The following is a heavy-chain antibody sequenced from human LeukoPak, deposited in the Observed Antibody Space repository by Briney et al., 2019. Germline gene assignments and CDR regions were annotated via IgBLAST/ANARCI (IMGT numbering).Heavy chain of an antibody. J-gene: IGHJ4*02. CDR2: IYSGGST. V-gene: IGHV3-53*01. Sequence: GGSLRLSCAASGFTVSSNYMSWVRQAPGKGLEWVSVIYSGGSTYYADSVKGRFTISRDNSKNTLYLQMNSLRAEDTAVYYCAKDQGWFGTPFDYWGQGTLVTVSS. D-gene: IGHD3-10*01. CDR3: AKDQGWFGTPFDY. CDR1: GFTVSSNY.